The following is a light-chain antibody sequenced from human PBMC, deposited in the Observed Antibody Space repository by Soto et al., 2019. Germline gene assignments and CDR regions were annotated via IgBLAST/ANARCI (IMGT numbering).Light chain of an antibody. CDR2: EVS. Sequence: QSVLTQPASVSGSPGQSITISCTGYIHYDFVSWYQQHPGTAPKLVIYEVSNRPSGTSDRFSGSKSGHTASLTISGLQAEDEADYYCTSYTSSSTLDVFGTGTKVTVL. CDR3: TSYTSSSTLDV. CDR1: IHYDF. J-gene: IGLJ1*01. V-gene: IGLV2-14*01.